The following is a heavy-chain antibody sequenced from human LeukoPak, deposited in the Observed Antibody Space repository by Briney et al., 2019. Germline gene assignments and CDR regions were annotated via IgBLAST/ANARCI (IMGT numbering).Heavy chain of an antibody. CDR3: ARLFRDVTAFDY. CDR1: GFTLSTSW. D-gene: IGHD2-2*01. V-gene: IGHV3-7*01. CDR2: IKQDGSQK. Sequence: GGSLRLSCTASGFTLSTSWMSWVRQAPGRGLEWVASIKQDGSQKYYVDSVKGRFTISRDNVQNSLYLQMNSLRAEDTAVYYCARLFRDVTAFDYWGQGTLVTVSS. J-gene: IGHJ4*02.